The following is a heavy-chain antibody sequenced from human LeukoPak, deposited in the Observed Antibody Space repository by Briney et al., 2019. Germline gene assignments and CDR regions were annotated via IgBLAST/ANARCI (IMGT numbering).Heavy chain of an antibody. V-gene: IGHV4-30-4*08. J-gene: IGHJ4*02. CDR2: IYHSWNT. D-gene: IGHD5-12*01. CDR1: GDSIPNDHY. CDR3: ARYDSGYEYYFEY. Sequence: PSETLPLTCTVSGDSIPNDHYWTWIRQPPGNGLEWIAYIYHSWNTHYNPSLRSRVSMSVATSKKKFSLEVKSVTAADTAVYYCARYDSGYEYYFEYWGQGTLVTVSS.